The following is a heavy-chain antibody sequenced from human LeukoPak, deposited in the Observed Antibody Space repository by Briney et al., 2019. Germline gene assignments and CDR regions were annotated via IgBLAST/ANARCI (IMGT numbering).Heavy chain of an antibody. CDR2: ISYDGSNK. CDR3: EKDLGGSGDYRPY. Sequence: GGSLRLSCAASGFTFSSYAMLWVRQAPGKGLEWVAVISYDGSNKYYADSVKGRFTISRDNSKNTLYLQMNSLSAEDTAVYYCEKDLGGSGDYRPYWGQGSVVTVSS. CDR1: GFTFSSYA. V-gene: IGHV3-30-3*01. D-gene: IGHD2-21*02. J-gene: IGHJ4*02.